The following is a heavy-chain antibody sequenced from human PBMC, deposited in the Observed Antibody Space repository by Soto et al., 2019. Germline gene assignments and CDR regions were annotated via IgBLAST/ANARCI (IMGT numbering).Heavy chain of an antibody. J-gene: IGHJ2*01. CDR1: GFTFSSYG. D-gene: IGHD4-17*01. Sequence: QVQLVESGGGVVQPGRSLRLSCAASGFTFSSYGMHWVRQAPGKGLEWVAVISYDGSNKYYADSVKGRFTISRDNSKNTLYLKMNSLRAEDTAVYYCAKDRSLLRRELRWYFDLWGRGTLVTVSS. CDR2: ISYDGSNK. V-gene: IGHV3-30*18. CDR3: AKDRSLLRRELRWYFDL.